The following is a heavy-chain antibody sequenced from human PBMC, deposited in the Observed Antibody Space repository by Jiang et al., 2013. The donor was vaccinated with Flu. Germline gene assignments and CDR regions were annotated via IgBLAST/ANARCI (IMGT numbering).Heavy chain of an antibody. CDR2: IYYSGST. V-gene: IGHV4-39*01. J-gene: IGHJ4*02. CDR3: AARWGLWFGELLLFDY. CDR1: GGSISSSSYY. Sequence: EYGSGLVKPSETLSLTCTVSGGSISSSSYYWGWIRQPPGKGLEWIGSIYYSGSTYYNPSLKSRVTISVDTSKNQFSLKLSSVTAADTAVYYCAARWGLWFGELLLFDYWGQGTLVAVSS. D-gene: IGHD3-10*01.